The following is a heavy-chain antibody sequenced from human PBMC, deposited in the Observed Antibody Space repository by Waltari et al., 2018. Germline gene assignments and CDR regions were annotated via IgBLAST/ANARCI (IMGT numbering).Heavy chain of an antibody. J-gene: IGHJ4*02. CDR3: ARFCSATNCYWSFDY. Sequence: QVQLQESGPGLVKPSETLSLTCTVSGASSTNYYWSWVRQPPGKGLEWSGFGHQNGNTKYNPALKMRVTMSVDTPKKQFSLKLSSVTAVDTAVYYCARFCSATNCYWSFDYWGQGLLVTVSS. V-gene: IGHV4-59*01. CDR2: GHQNGNT. D-gene: IGHD2-21*02. CDR1: GASSTNYY.